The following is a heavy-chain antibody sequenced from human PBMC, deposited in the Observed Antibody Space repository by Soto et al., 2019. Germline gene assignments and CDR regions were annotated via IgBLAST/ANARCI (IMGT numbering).Heavy chain of an antibody. J-gene: IGHJ4*02. V-gene: IGHV3-23*01. D-gene: IGHD3-9*01. CDR2: SSGSGGST. CDR1: GFMFSSYV. CDR3: AKDLSGAGTALRYFDWFLEGDY. Sequence: PGRSLRLSCVASGFMFSSYVISWIRQAPVMGLEWVSASSGSGGSTYYADCVRGQFTISRDNSKNTLYLQMNSLRAEDTAVYYCAKDLSGAGTALRYFDWFLEGDYWGQGTLVTVSS.